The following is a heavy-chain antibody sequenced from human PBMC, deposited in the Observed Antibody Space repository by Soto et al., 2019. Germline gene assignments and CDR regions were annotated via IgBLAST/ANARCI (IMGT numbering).Heavy chain of an antibody. D-gene: IGHD3-10*01. CDR3: ARDRGSGSPYYFDY. V-gene: IGHV3-30-3*01. Sequence: PGGSLRLSCAASGFTFSTYAMHWVRQAPGKGLEWVAVTSYDGSNKYYADSVRGRFTISRDNSKNTLFLQMNSLRTEDTAVYYCARDRGSGSPYYFDYWGQGTLVTVSS. CDR1: GFTFSTYA. J-gene: IGHJ4*02. CDR2: TSYDGSNK.